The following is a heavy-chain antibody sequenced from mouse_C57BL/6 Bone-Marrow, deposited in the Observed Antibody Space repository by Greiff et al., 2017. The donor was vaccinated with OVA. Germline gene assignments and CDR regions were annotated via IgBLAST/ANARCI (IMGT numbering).Heavy chain of an antibody. CDR2: IDPSDSYT. J-gene: IGHJ4*01. Sequence: VQLQQSGAELVKPGASVKLSCKASGYTFTSYWMQWVKQRPGQGLEWIGEIDPSDSYTNYNQKFKGKATLTVDTSSSTAYMQLSSLTSEDSAVYYCARDGALGYWGQGTSVTVSS. V-gene: IGHV1-50*01. CDR1: GYTFTSYW. CDR3: ARDGALGY.